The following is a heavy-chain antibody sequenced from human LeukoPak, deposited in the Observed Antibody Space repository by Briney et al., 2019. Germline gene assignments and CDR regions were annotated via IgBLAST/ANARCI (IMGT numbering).Heavy chain of an antibody. J-gene: IGHJ6*02. D-gene: IGHD4-11*01. CDR2: INWNGGST. CDR1: GFTFDDYG. CDR3: ARARMTTASMDV. V-gene: IGHV3-20*01. Sequence: AGGSLRLSCAASGFTFDDYGKSWVRQAPGKGLEWVSGINWNGGSTGYADSVKGRSTISRDNAKNSLYLQMNSLRAEDTALYHCARARMTTASMDVWGQGTTVTVSS.